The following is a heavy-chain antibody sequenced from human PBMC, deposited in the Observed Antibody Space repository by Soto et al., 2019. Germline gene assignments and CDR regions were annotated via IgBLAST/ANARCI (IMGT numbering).Heavy chain of an antibody. CDR1: GYTFTSYY. CDR2: INPSGGST. CDR3: ARLEPIYSGYETGSYGDQYYFDY. V-gene: IGHV1-46*01. J-gene: IGHJ4*02. D-gene: IGHD5-12*01. Sequence: GASVKVSCKASGYTFTSYYMHWVRQAPGQGLEWMGIINPSGGSTSYAQKFQGRVTMTRDTSTSTVYMELSSLRSEDTAVYYCARLEPIYSGYETGSYGDQYYFDYWGQGTLVTASS.